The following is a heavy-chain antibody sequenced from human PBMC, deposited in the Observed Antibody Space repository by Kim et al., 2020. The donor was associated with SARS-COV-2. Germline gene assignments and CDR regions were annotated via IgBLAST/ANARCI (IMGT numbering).Heavy chain of an antibody. CDR3: ATIPGDSSGFYPPGVFDI. D-gene: IGHD3-22*01. CDR2: VSGSGATT. J-gene: IGHJ3*02. V-gene: IGHV3-23*01. CDR1: GFTFSSYV. Sequence: GGSLRLSCAASGFTFSSYVMSWVRQAPGKGLEWVSSVSGSGATTYYADSVKGRFTLSRDNFKNTLYLQMNSLRAEDTAVYYCATIPGDSSGFYPPGVFDIWGQGTMVTVSS.